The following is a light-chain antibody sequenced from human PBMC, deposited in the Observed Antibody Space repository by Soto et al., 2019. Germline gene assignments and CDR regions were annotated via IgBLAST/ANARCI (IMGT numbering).Light chain of an antibody. V-gene: IGKV3-15*01. CDR3: QQYNNWPLT. Sequence: EIVMTQSPATLSVSPGERATLSCRGSQSVSNNLAWYQQKPGQALRLLIYGASTRATGIPARFSGSGSGTEFTLTISSLQSEDFAVYYCQQYNNWPLTFGGGTKVEIK. J-gene: IGKJ4*01. CDR1: QSVSNN. CDR2: GAS.